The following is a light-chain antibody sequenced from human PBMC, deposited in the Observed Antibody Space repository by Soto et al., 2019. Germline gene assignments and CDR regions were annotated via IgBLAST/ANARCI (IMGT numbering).Light chain of an antibody. J-gene: IGLJ2*01. CDR2: GNS. Sequence: QSVLTQPPSVSGAPGPRVTISCTGSSSNIGAGYDVHWYQQLKGTAPKLLIYGNSNRPSGVPDRFSGSKSGTSASLAITGLQAEDEADDYCQSYDSSLSGSVFGGGTKLTVL. CDR1: SSNIGAGYD. CDR3: QSYDSSLSGSV. V-gene: IGLV1-40*01.